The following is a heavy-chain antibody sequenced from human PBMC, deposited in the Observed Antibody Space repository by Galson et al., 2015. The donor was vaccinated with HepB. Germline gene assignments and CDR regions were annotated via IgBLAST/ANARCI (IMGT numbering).Heavy chain of an antibody. CDR2: IYTSGST. Sequence: TLSLTCTVSGGSISSYYWSWIRQPAGKGLEWIGRIYTSGSTNYDPSLKSRVIMSVDTSRNQFSLKLSSVTAADTAVYYCARGVIAVVGTWEDNGGFDYWGQGTLVTVSS. D-gene: IGHD6-19*01. CDR3: ARGVIAVVGTWEDNGGFDY. J-gene: IGHJ4*02. CDR1: GGSISSYY. V-gene: IGHV4-4*07.